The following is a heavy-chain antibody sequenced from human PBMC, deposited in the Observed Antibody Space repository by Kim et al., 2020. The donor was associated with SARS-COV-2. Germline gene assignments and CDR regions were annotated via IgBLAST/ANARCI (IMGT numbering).Heavy chain of an antibody. Sequence: GGSLRLSCAASGFTFSSYGMHWVRQAPGKGLEWVAVIWGDGSNKYYADSVKGRFTISRDNSKNTLYLQMNSLRAEDTAVYYCARDLLVGATSYGMDVWGQGTTVTVSS. D-gene: IGHD1-26*01. J-gene: IGHJ6*02. CDR2: IWGDGSNK. CDR3: ARDLLVGATSYGMDV. CDR1: GFTFSSYG. V-gene: IGHV3-33*01.